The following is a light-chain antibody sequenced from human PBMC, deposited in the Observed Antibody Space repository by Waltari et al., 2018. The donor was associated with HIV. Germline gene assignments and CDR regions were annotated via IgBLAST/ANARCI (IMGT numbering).Light chain of an antibody. CDR3: QQYKTWPLT. CDR1: QNVFSD. Sequence: ETVMTQSPGTLSVSPGGRATLSCRASQNVFSDLAWYHPKPGQPPRLLIFGASKRATGVPARFSGSGSGTEFTLTITSLQTEDYGLYHCQQYKTWPLTFGQGTRVEIK. CDR2: GAS. V-gene: IGKV3-15*01. J-gene: IGKJ1*01.